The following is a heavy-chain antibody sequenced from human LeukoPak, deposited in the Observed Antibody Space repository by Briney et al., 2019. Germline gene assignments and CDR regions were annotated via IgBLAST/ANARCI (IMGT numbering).Heavy chain of an antibody. D-gene: IGHD2-8*01. V-gene: IGHV1-46*01. J-gene: IGHJ4*02. CDR3: ARGYCTNGLCRLFDY. CDR2: INPSGAIT. Sequence: ASVKVSCTASGYTFSSYYMHWVRQAPGQGLEWMGIINPSGAITTYAQKFQGRVTLTRDTSTSTVYMELSSLRSEDTAVYYCARGYCTNGLCRLFDYWGQGTLVTVSS. CDR1: GYTFSSYY.